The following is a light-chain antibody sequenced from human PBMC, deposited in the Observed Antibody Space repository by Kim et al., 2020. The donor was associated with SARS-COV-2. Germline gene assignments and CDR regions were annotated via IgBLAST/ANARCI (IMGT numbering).Light chain of an antibody. CDR1: SSNIGSGYD. V-gene: IGLV1-40*01. Sequence: TVTIACTGSSSNIGSGYDVHWYQQLPGTAPKLLIYGNSDRPSGVPDRFSGSKSGTSASLAITGLQAADEANYYCQSYDSSLSVWVFGGGTQLTVL. CDR2: GNS. CDR3: QSYDSSLSVWV. J-gene: IGLJ3*02.